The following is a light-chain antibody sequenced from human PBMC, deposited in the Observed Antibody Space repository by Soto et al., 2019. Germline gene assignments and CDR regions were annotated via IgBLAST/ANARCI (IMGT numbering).Light chain of an antibody. V-gene: IGKV3-20*01. J-gene: IGKJ1*01. CDR3: HLRET. Sequence: EIVMTQSPGTLSLSPGERATLSCRASQSVSSSYLAWYQQKPGQAPRLVIYGASSRATGIPDRFSGSGSGTDFTLTISKLEPEDFAVYYCHLRETFGQGTKVDIK. CDR1: QSVSSSY. CDR2: GAS.